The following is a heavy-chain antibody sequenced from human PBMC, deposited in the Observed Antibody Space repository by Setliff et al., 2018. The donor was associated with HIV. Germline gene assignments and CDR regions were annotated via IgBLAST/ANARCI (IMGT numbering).Heavy chain of an antibody. CDR3: AAKPMIRGRPFAF. CDR2: INHSGVT. Sequence: NPSETLSLTCAVYGPSFTGYYWNWIRQLPGKAFEWIGEINHSGVTYYNPSFKSRVNISLDLSKNQFSLRLTGLSGADTATYFCAAKPMIRGRPFAFWGQPTLVTVSS. CDR1: GPSFTGYY. D-gene: IGHD3-10*01. V-gene: IGHV4-34*01. J-gene: IGHJ4*02.